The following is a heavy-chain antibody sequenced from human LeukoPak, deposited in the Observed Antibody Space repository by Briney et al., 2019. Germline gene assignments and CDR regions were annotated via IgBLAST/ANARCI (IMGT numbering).Heavy chain of an antibody. V-gene: IGHV4-38-2*02. CDR1: GYSISSGYY. Sequence: PSGTLSLTCSVSGYSISSGYYWGWIRQPPGKGLEWIGNVYHSGTTYYNPSLKSRVTISVDTSKNQFSLKLSSVTAADTAVYYCARGFSAFDIWGQGTMVTVSS. J-gene: IGHJ3*02. D-gene: IGHD3-3*01. CDR3: ARGFSAFDI. CDR2: VYHSGTT.